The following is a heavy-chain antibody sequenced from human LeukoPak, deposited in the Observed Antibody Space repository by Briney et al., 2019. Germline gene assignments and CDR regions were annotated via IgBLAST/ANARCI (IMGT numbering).Heavy chain of an antibody. CDR3: ARGMGDSSSWYPFDY. J-gene: IGHJ4*02. CDR2: IYHSGST. V-gene: IGHV4-4*02. D-gene: IGHD6-13*01. CDR1: GGSISSSNW. Sequence: SETLSLTRTVSGGSISSSNWWSWVRQPPGKGLGWIGEIYHSGSTNYNPSPKSRVTISVDKSKNQFSLKLSSVTAADTAVYYCARGMGDSSSWYPFDYWGQGTLVTVSS.